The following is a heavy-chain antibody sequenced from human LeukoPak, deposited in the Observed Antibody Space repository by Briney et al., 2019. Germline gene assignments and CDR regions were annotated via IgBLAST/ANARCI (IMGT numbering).Heavy chain of an antibody. CDR1: GFTFSDYY. J-gene: IGHJ4*02. D-gene: IGHD4-17*01. CDR3: ASIGPAHDYGDYEVSY. V-gene: IGHV3-11*04. CDR2: ISSSGSTI. Sequence: GGSLRLSCAASGFTFSDYYMSWIRQAPGKGLEWVSYISSSGSTIHYADSVKGRFTISRDNAKNSLYLQMNSLRAEDTAVYYCASIGPAHDYGDYEVSYWGQGTLVTVSS.